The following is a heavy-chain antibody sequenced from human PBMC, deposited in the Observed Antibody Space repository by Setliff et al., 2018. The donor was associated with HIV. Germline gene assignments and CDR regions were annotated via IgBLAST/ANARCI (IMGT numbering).Heavy chain of an antibody. CDR2: IFRSGTT. D-gene: IGHD3-10*01. CDR3: ARDRHYSGLGSYGP. CDR1: GGSISNYY. V-gene: IGHV4-4*07. J-gene: IGHJ5*02. Sequence: PSETLSLTCTVSGGSISNYYWSWIRQPAEKGLEWIGRIFRSGTTDYKFSLKSRVTISIDTSRNQFSLRLTSVTAEDTAVYYCARDRHYSGLGSYGPWGPGTLVTVSS.